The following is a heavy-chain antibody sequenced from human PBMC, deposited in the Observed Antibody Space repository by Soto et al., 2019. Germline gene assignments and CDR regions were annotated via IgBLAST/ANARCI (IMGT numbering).Heavy chain of an antibody. V-gene: IGHV4-31*03. CDR1: GGSISSGGYY. J-gene: IGHJ5*02. CDR2: IYYSGST. D-gene: IGHD6-6*01. CDR3: ARTPFEYSSSPGWFDP. Sequence: SETLSLTCTVSGGSISSGGYYWSWIRQHPGKGLEWIGYIYYSGSTYYNPSLKSRVTISVDTSKNQFSLKLSSVTAADTAVYYCARTPFEYSSSPGWFDPWGQGTLVTVSS.